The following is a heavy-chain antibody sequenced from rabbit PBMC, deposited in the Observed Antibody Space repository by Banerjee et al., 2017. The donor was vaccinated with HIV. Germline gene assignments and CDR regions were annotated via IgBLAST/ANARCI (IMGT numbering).Heavy chain of an antibody. CDR3: ARDDYVDGDVYGYAFTL. J-gene: IGHJ4*01. CDR2: IYAGSSGDT. D-gene: IGHD6-1*01. CDR1: GIDFSSYYY. Sequence: QQQLEESGGGLVKPGGTLTLTCKASGIDFSSYYYMCWVRQAPGKGLEWIACIYAGSSGDTYYASWAKGRFTISKTSSTTVTLQMTSLTAADTATYFCARDDYVDGDVYGYAFTLWGQGTLVTVS. V-gene: IGHV1S45*01.